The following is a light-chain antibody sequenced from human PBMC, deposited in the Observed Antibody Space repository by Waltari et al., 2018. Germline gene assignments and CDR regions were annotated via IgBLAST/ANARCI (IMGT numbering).Light chain of an antibody. J-gene: IGKJ2*01. CDR1: QSVNTN. V-gene: IGKV3-15*01. CDR2: GAS. CDR3: QQYNNWPPYT. Sequence: EIVMTQSPATLSVYPGERATLSCRASQSVNTNLAWYQQKPGQAPRLLIYGASTRATGIPARFSGSGSGTEFTLTISSLQSEDFAVYYCQQYNNWPPYTFGQGTKLEIK.